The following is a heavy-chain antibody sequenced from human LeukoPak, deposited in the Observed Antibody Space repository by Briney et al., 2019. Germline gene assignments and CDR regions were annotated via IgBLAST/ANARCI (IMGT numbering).Heavy chain of an antibody. V-gene: IGHV3-21*01. CDR2: ISSSSSYI. CDR1: GFTFSSYS. D-gene: IGHD6-6*01. Sequence: GGSLRLSCAASGFTFSSYSMNWVRQAPGKGLEWVSSISSSSSYIYYADSVKGRFTISRDNAKNSLYLQMNSLRAEDTAVYYCARVSIAARPPFDYWGQGTLVTVSS. CDR3: ARVSIAARPPFDY. J-gene: IGHJ4*02.